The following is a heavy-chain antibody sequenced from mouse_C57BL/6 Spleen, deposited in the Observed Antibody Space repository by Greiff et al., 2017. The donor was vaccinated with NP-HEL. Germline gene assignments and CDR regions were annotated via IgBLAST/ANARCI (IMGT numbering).Heavy chain of an antibody. CDR1: GYTFTSYG. CDR3: APMVTARAWFAY. Sequence: VQLQQSGAELARPGASVKLSCKASGYTFTSYGISWVKQRTGQGLEWIGEIYPRSGNTYYNEKFKGKATLTADKSSSTAYMELRSLTSEDAAVYFCAPMVTARAWFAYWGQGTLVTVSA. J-gene: IGHJ3*01. CDR2: IYPRSGNT. V-gene: IGHV1-81*01. D-gene: IGHD2-2*01.